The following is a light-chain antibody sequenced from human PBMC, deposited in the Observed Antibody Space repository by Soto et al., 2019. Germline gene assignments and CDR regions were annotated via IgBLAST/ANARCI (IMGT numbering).Light chain of an antibody. CDR3: CSYARRSTLV. V-gene: IGLV2-23*01. CDR2: DGN. CDR1: SSDVGSFNL. J-gene: IGLJ2*01. Sequence: QSALTQPASVSGSPGQSITISCTGTSSDVGSFNLVSWYQQHPGKAPKLMIYDGNKRPSGVSNRFSGSQSGNTASLTISGLRAEDEADYFCCSYARRSTLVFGGGTKLTVL.